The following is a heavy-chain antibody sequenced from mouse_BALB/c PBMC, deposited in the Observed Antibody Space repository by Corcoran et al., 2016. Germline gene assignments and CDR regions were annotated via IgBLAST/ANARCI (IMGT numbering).Heavy chain of an antibody. Sequence: DVQLQESGPGLVIPSQSLSLTCSVTGYSITSGYYWNWIRQFPGNKLEWMGYISYDGSNNYNPSLKNRISITRDTSKNQFFLKLNSVTTEDTATYYCARSITFYFDYWGQGTTLTVSS. CDR3: ARSITFYFDY. D-gene: IGHD1-2*01. CDR1: GYSITSGYY. V-gene: IGHV3-6*02. J-gene: IGHJ2*01. CDR2: ISYDGSN.